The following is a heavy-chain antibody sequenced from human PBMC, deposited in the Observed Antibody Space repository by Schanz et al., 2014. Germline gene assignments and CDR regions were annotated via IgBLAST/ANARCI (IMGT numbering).Heavy chain of an antibody. D-gene: IGHD3-10*01. CDR3: ARGGSMVQEINFAY. Sequence: QVQLVQSGAEVKKPGASVKVSCKASGYTFTSYGINWVRQAPGQGLEWLGWINGYNGHTLYAQKFQGRVTMTTDTSTSTFYMELSSLRSEDTAVYYCARGGSMVQEINFAYWGQGSLVTVSS. CDR1: GYTFTSYG. J-gene: IGHJ4*02. CDR2: INGYNGHT. V-gene: IGHV1-18*01.